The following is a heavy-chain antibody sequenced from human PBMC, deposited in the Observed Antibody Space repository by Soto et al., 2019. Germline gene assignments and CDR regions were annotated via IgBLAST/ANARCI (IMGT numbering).Heavy chain of an antibody. CDR1: GYTFTNYA. CDR3: ARAGDFLYYFDY. D-gene: IGHD4-17*01. CDR2: ISAFNGNT. V-gene: IGHV1-18*01. J-gene: IGHJ4*02. Sequence: QVQLVQSGAELKKPGASVKVSCKTSGYTFTNYAISWVRQAPGQGLEWMGWISAFNGNTNYAQRLQGRVTMTTDTSTRTAYMELRRLRSDDTAVYSCARAGDFLYYFDYWGRGTLVTVSS.